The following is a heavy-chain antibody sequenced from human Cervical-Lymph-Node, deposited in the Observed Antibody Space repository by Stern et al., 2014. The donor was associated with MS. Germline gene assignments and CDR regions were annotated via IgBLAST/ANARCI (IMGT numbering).Heavy chain of an antibody. J-gene: IGHJ4*02. CDR3: AKHACTGAACPFDL. V-gene: IGHV4-39*01. CDR2: FYYRGAT. D-gene: IGHD2-8*02. Sequence: QLQLQESGPGLVKPSETLSLTCAVSGDSISSYTHYWAWIRPPPGQGLEWLGMFYYRGATYYNPSLKGRVTITMDTSKNHSSLGLNSVTAADTAVYYCAKHACTGAACPFDLWGQGTLVTVSS. CDR1: GDSISSYTHY.